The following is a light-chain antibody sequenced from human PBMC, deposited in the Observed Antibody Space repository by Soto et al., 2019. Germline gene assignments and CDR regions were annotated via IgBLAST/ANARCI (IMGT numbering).Light chain of an antibody. CDR2: DVS. CDR1: SSDVGGYTY. V-gene: IGLV2-14*01. CDR3: SSYTSSSPYV. J-gene: IGLJ1*01. Sequence: QSALTQPASVSGSPGQSITISCTGTSSDVGGYTYVSWYQQHPGKAPKLMIFDVSNRPSGVSRRFSGSKSGNTASLTISGLQAEDEADYYCSSYTSSSPYVFGTGTKLT.